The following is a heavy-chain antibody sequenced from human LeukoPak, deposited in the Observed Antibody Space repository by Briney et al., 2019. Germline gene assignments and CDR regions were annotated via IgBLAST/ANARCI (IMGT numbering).Heavy chain of an antibody. CDR1: GGSISSSSHY. J-gene: IGHJ5*02. Sequence: SETLSLTCTVSGGSISSSSHYWGWIRQPPGKGLEWIETIHYSGSTYYNPSLKSRVTISVDTSKNQFSLKLSSLTAADTAVYYCARGIHLRYFAENWFDPWGQGTLVTVSS. D-gene: IGHD3-9*01. V-gene: IGHV4-39*07. CDR2: IHYSGST. CDR3: ARGIHLRYFAENWFDP.